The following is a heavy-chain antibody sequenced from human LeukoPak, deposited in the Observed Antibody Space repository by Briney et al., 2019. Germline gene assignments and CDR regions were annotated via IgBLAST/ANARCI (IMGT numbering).Heavy chain of an antibody. CDR3: VRFGGNDFRQPHYFDH. CDR1: GGSISSYY. Sequence: PSETLSLTCTVSGGSISSYYWSWIRQPPGKGLEWIGYIYYSGSTNYNPSLKSRVTISVDTSKNQFSLKLSSVTAADTAVYYCVRFGGNDFRQPHYFDHWGQGTLVTVSS. V-gene: IGHV4-59*01. CDR2: IYYSGST. D-gene: IGHD5-12*01. J-gene: IGHJ4*02.